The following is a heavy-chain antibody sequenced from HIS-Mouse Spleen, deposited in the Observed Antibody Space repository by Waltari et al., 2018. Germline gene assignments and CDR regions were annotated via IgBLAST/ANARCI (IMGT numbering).Heavy chain of an antibody. Sequence: QVQLVEYGGGVFQPGRSLRLSCAAPGLPFTSYGMHWVRQAPGKGLEWVAVISYDGSNKYYADSVKGRFTISRDNSKNTLYLQMNSLRAEDTAVYYCAKDKHHAFDYWGQGTLVTVSS. J-gene: IGHJ4*02. CDR3: AKDKHHAFDY. V-gene: IGHV3-30*18. CDR2: ISYDGSNK. CDR1: GLPFTSYG.